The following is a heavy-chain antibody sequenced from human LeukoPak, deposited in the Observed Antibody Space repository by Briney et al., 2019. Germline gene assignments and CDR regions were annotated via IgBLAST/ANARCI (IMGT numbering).Heavy chain of an antibody. D-gene: IGHD5-24*01. V-gene: IGHV3-30*04. CDR1: GFTFSSYA. CDR2: ISYDRSNK. CDR3: ASPVDVEMATITYFQH. J-gene: IGHJ1*01. Sequence: PGRSLRLSCAASGFTFSSYAMHWVRQAPGKGLEWVAVISYDRSNKYYADSVKGRFTISRDNSKNTLYLQMNSLRAEDTAVYYCASPVDVEMATITYFQHWGQGTLVTVSS.